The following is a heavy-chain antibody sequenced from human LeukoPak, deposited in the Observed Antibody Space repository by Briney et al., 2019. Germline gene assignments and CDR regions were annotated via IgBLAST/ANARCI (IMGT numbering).Heavy chain of an antibody. Sequence: GASVKVSCKASGGTFSSYAISWVRQAPGQGLEWMGRIIPIFGTANYAQKFQGRVTITTDESTSTAYMELSSLRSEGTAVYYCARDRTAYDFWSGEGDWFDPWGQGSLVTVSS. J-gene: IGHJ5*02. CDR3: ARDRTAYDFWSGEGDWFDP. D-gene: IGHD3-3*01. CDR2: IIPIFGTA. CDR1: GGTFSSYA. V-gene: IGHV1-69*05.